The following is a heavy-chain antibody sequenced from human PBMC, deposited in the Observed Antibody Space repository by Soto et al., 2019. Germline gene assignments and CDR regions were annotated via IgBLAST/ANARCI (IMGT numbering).Heavy chain of an antibody. D-gene: IGHD5-12*01. V-gene: IGHV1-8*01. CDR2: MNPNSGNT. CDR1: GYTFTSYD. J-gene: IGHJ3*02. CDR3: ARVEPYSGYERVFAI. Sequence: ASVKVSCKASGYTFTSYDINWVRQATGQGLEWMGWMNPNSGNTGYAQKFQGRVTMTRNTSISTAYMELSSLRSEDTAVYYCARVEPYSGYERVFAIWGQGTMVTVSS.